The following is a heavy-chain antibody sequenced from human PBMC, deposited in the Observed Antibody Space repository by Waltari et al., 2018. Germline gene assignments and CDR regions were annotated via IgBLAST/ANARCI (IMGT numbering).Heavy chain of an antibody. Sequence: QVQLQESGPGLVKPSETLSLTCTVSGGSISSYYWSWIRQPAGKGLEWIGRIYTSGSTNDNPSLKSRVTMSVDTSKNQFSLKLSSVTAADTAVYYCARDRVGVWFRDGDDAFDIWGQGTMVTVSS. D-gene: IGHD3-10*01. CDR1: GGSISSYY. CDR3: ARDRVGVWFRDGDDAFDI. J-gene: IGHJ3*02. CDR2: IYTSGST. V-gene: IGHV4-4*07.